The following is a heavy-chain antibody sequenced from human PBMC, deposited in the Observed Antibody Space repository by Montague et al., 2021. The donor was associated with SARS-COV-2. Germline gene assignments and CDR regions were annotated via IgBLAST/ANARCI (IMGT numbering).Heavy chain of an antibody. CDR2: VDSAGGT. CDR1: AGSLSSSSHY. V-gene: IGHV4-39*07. D-gene: IGHD2-8*02. CDR3: ARDEYNRYWYKY. Sequence: SETLSLTCTVSAGSLSSSSHYWGWIRQPPGMGLQWIGSVDSAGGTYYSPSLKSRVTISLDTSKNQFSLKLSSVTAAGTAVYYCARDEYNRYWYKYWGQGALVTVSS. J-gene: IGHJ4*02.